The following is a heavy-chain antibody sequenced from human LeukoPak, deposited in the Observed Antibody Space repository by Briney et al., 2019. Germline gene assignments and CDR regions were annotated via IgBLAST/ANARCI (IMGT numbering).Heavy chain of an antibody. CDR1: GGSISSYY. Sequence: PSETLSLTCTVSGGSISSYYWSWIRQPPGKGLEWIGYIYYSGSTNYNPSLKSRVTISVDTSKNQFSLKLSSVTAADTAVYYCAISTANTNYYDSSGYLLANDAFDIWGQGTMVTVSS. CDR2: IYYSGST. J-gene: IGHJ3*02. CDR3: AISTANTNYYDSSGYLLANDAFDI. D-gene: IGHD3-22*01. V-gene: IGHV4-59*01.